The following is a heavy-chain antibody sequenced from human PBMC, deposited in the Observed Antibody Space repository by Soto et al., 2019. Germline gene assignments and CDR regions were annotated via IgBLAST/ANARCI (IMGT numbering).Heavy chain of an antibody. CDR1: GYTLTELS. Sequence: QVHLVQSGAEVKKPGASVKVSCKVSGYTLTELSMHWVRQAPGKGLEWMGHFDPEHGERIYAQKFQGSVTLTEDTSTDTAYMVLSSLRSEDTAVYYCAMRSGSFYPRFVFWGQGTLVTVSS. V-gene: IGHV1-24*01. J-gene: IGHJ4*02. CDR2: FDPEHGER. D-gene: IGHD1-26*01. CDR3: AMRSGSFYPRFVF.